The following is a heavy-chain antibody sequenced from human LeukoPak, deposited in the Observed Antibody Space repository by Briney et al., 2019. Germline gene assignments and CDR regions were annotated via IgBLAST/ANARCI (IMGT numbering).Heavy chain of an antibody. V-gene: IGHV3-30-3*01. Sequence: GRSLRLSCAASGFTFSSYAMHWVRQAPGKGLAWVAVISYDGSNKYYADSVKGRFTISRDNSKNTLYLQMNSLRAEDTAVYYCARDLMPPGAADAFDIWGQGTMVTVSS. CDR1: GFTFSSYA. J-gene: IGHJ3*02. D-gene: IGHD2-8*01. CDR3: ARDLMPPGAADAFDI. CDR2: ISYDGSNK.